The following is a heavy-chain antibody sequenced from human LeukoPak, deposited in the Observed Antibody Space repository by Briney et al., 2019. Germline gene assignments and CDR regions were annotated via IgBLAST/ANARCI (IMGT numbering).Heavy chain of an antibody. V-gene: IGHV4-61*01. CDR3: ARDPRDAFDI. CDR2: IYYSGST. CDR1: GGSVSSGSYY. Sequence: PSETLSLTCTVSGGSVSSGSYYWSWIRQPPGKGLEWIGYIYYSGSTNYNPSLKSRVTISVDTSKNQFSLKLSSVTAADTAVYYCARDPRDAFDIWGQGTMVTVSS. J-gene: IGHJ3*02.